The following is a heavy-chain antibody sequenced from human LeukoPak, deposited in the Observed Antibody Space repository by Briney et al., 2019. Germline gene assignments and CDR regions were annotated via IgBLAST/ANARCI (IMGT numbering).Heavy chain of an antibody. J-gene: IGHJ3*02. D-gene: IGHD3-16*02. CDR1: GFTFSTYW. V-gene: IGHV3-74*01. Sequence: PGGSLRLSCAASGFTFSTYWIHWVRQAPGKGLVWVSRINIDGSRTTYADSVKGRFTISRDNAKNSLYLQMNSLRAEDTAVYYCARVRDYVWGSYPLDAFDIWGQGTMVTVSS. CDR2: INIDGSRT. CDR3: ARVRDYVWGSYPLDAFDI.